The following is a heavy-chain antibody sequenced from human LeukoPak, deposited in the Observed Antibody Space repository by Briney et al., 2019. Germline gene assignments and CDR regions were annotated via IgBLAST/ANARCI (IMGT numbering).Heavy chain of an antibody. J-gene: IGHJ4*02. D-gene: IGHD3-22*01. Sequence: PGGSLRLSCAASGFTFSSYAMSWVRQAPGKGLEWVSAISGSGGSTYYADSVKGRFTISRDNSKNTLYLQMNSLRAEDTAVYYCASRGDYYDSSGYYLGYWGQGTLVTVSS. CDR3: ASRGDYYDSSGYYLGY. V-gene: IGHV3-23*01. CDR2: ISGSGGST. CDR1: GFTFSSYA.